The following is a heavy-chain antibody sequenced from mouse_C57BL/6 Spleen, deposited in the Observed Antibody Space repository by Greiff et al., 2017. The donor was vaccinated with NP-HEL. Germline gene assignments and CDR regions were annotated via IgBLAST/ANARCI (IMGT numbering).Heavy chain of an antibody. V-gene: IGHV5-17*01. J-gene: IGHJ4*01. D-gene: IGHD1-1*01. CDR3: ARPHYYGSSCYYAMDY. Sequence: EVMLVESGGGLVKPGGSLKLSCAASGFTFSDYGMHWVRQAPEKGLEWVAYISGGSSTIYYADTVKGRFTISRDNAKNTLFLQMTSLRSEDTAMYYCARPHYYGSSCYYAMDYWGQGTSVTVSS. CDR1: GFTFSDYG. CDR2: ISGGSSTI.